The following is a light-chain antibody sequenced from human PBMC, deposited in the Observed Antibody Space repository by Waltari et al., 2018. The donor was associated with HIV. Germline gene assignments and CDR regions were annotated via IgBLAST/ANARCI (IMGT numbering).Light chain of an antibody. CDR3: QQTFITPQT. V-gene: IGKV1-39*01. J-gene: IGKJ5*01. CDR1: QTIKNN. CDR2: ATS. Sequence: DIQMTQSPSSLSASVGDRVSITCRTSQTIKNNLNWYQQTPGKAPKLLIFATSNLQSGVPSRFSGSGSGAYFTLTVSSLQPEDFATYSCQQTFITPQTFGQGTRLEIK.